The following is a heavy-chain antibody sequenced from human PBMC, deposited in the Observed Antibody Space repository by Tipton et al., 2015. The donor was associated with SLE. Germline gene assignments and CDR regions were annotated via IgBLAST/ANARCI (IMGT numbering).Heavy chain of an antibody. CDR1: GGSISSSSYY. CDR3: ARRDCSVDSCVES. CDR2: IYYSGDT. D-gene: IGHD2-21*01. J-gene: IGHJ5*01. V-gene: IGHV4-39*02. Sequence: TLSLTCTVSGGSISSSSYYWGWIRQPPGKGLEWIGSIYYSGDTNYNPSPKSRVTFSVDTSKNHFSLKLTSVTAADTAVYYCARRDCSVDSCVESWGQGKLVTVSS.